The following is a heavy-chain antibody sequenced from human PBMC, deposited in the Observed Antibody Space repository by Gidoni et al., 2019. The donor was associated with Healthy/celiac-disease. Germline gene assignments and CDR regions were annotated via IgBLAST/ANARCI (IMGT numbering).Heavy chain of an antibody. CDR3: ARGVTMVRGIIVTEYYYDLDV. V-gene: IGHV3-21*06. J-gene: IGHJ6*02. D-gene: IGHD3-10*01. CDR2: ISSSSSFI. CDR1: GFTFGGYS. Sequence: EVQLVESGGGLVKPGGSLRLSCAVSGFTFGGYSMHWVRQAPGKGLEWVSAISSSSSFIYYADSVKGRFTISRDNAKNSLYLQMTSLRAEDTAVYYCARGVTMVRGIIVTEYYYDLDVWGQGTTVTVSS.